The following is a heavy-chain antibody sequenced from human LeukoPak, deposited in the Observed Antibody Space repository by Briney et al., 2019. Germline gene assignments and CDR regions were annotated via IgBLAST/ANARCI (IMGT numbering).Heavy chain of an antibody. CDR3: ARDRARVTGLYYFDY. D-gene: IGHD2-21*02. CDR2: INPNSGGA. J-gene: IGHJ4*02. CDR1: GYTFTGYY. Sequence: ASVKVSCKASGYTFTGYYMHLVRQAPGQGLEWMGWINPNSGGANYAQKFQGRVTMTWDTSITTAYMELTRLRSDDTAVYYCARDRARVTGLYYFDYWGQGTLVTVSS. V-gene: IGHV1-2*02.